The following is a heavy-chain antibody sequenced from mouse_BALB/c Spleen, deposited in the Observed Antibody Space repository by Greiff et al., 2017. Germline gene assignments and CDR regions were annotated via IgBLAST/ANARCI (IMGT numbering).Heavy chain of an antibody. CDR2: ISSGGST. V-gene: IGHV5-6-5*01. CDR1: GFTFSSYA. J-gene: IGHJ3*01. CDR3: ARGGEAWFAY. Sequence: EVKLMESGGGLVKPGGSLKLSCAASGFTFSSYAMSWVRQTPEKRLEWVASISSGGSTYYPDSVKGRFTISRDNARNILYLQMSRLRSEDTAMYYCARGGEAWFAYWGQGTLVTVSA.